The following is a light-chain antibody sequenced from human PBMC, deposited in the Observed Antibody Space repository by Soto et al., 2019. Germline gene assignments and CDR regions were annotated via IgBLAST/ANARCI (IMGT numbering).Light chain of an antibody. CDR3: QQRDSWPIT. CDR2: GAS. V-gene: IGKV3-11*01. Sequence: EIVLTQSPASLSLSPGERATLSCRASQSVDSYLVWHQQKPGQAPRLLIFGASNRATGIPARFSGSGSGTDFTLTINNLEPEDFAVYYCQQRDSWPITFGQGTRLEIK. J-gene: IGKJ5*01. CDR1: QSVDSY.